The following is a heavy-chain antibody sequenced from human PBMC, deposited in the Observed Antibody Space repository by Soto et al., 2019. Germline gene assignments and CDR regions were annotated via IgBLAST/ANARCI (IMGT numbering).Heavy chain of an antibody. CDR2: INHSGST. CDR3: ARKGYSSGWYASSWFDP. V-gene: IGHV4-34*01. CDR1: GGSFSGYY. D-gene: IGHD6-19*01. J-gene: IGHJ5*02. Sequence: SETLSLTCAVYGGSFSGYYWSWIRQPPGKGLEWIGEINHSGSTNYNPSLKSRVTISVDTSKNQFSLKLSSVTAADTAVYYCARKGYSSGWYASSWFDPWGQGTLVTVSS.